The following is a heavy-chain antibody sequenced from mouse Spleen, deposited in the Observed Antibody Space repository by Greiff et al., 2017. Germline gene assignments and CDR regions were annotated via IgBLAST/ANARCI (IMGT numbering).Heavy chain of an antibody. D-gene: IGHD6-2*01. J-gene: IGHJ4*01. CDR1: GFTFSDYG. V-gene: IGHV5-17*01. CDR2: ISSGSSTI. CDR3: ARLSYYYAMDY. Sequence: EVNVVESGGGLVKPGGSLKLSCAASGFTFSDYGMHWVRQAPEKGLEWVAYISSGSSTIYYADTVKGRFTISRDNAKNTLFLQMTSLRSEDTAMYYCARLSYYYAMDYWGQGTSVTVSS.